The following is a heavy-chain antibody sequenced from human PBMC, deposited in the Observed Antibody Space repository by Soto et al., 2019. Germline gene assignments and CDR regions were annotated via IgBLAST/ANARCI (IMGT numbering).Heavy chain of an antibody. CDR3: TRENIENSDGLYDAFDI. J-gene: IGHJ3*02. D-gene: IGHD5-18*01. CDR1: GYTFTDYY. Sequence: ASVKVSCKTSGYTFTDYYTHWVRQAPGQGLEWMGWMNPKSGGAYSAQKFQGRVTLTRDTSIGTAYIEVNSLTSDDTAVYCCTRENIENSDGLYDAFDIWGQGTTVTVSS. V-gene: IGHV1-2*02. CDR2: MNPKSGGA.